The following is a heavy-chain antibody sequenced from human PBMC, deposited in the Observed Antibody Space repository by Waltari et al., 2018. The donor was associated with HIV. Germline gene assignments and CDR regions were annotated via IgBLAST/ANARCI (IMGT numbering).Heavy chain of an antibody. J-gene: IGHJ6*02. D-gene: IGHD1-1*01. CDR3: ARHCLQKGWLPQLKYYYGMDV. Sequence: QQQLQESGPGLVKPSETLPLTCTASGGSISSSSYPRAWPRPSPGKGLEWIGSLFHSGSTYYSPSRRSRATISGDMSANRFSLKLTSVTATDTAVYFCARHCLQKGWLPQLKYYYGMDVWGQGTTVIVSS. CDR2: LFHSGST. V-gene: IGHV4-39*01. CDR1: GGSISSSSYP.